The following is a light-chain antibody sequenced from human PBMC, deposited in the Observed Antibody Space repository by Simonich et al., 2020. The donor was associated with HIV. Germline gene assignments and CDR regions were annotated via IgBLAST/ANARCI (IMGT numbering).Light chain of an antibody. J-gene: IGKJ4*01. Sequence: DIVMTQSPDSLSVSLGERATINCKSSQSVLYSSNNKNYLAWYQQKPGQPPKLLIYWASTRDSGVPARFSGSGSGTDFTLTISSLQAEDVAVYYCQQYYSTPLTFGGGTKVEIK. CDR3: QQYYSTPLT. CDR2: WAS. V-gene: IGKV4-1*01. CDR1: QSVLYSSNNKNY.